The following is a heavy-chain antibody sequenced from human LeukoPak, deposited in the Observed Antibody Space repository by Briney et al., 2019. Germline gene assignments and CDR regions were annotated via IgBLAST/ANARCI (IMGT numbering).Heavy chain of an antibody. Sequence: SETLSLTCTVSGGSVSSSGCYWGWIRQPPGKGLEWIGSIYYSGSTYYNPSLKSRVTISVDTSKNQFSLRLTSVTAADTAVYYCARDGPGDVGFDYWGQGTLVTVSS. J-gene: IGHJ4*02. V-gene: IGHV4-39*07. D-gene: IGHD7-27*01. CDR3: ARDGPGDVGFDY. CDR1: GGSVSSSGCY. CDR2: IYYSGST.